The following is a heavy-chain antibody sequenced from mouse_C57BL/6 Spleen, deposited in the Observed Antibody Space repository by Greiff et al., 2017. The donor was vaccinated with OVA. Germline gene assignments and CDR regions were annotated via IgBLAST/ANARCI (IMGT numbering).Heavy chain of an antibody. Sequence: QVQLKQPGAELVKPGASVKLSCKASGYTFTSYWMHWVKQRPGQGLEWIGMIHPNSGSTNYNEKFKSKATLTVDKSSSTAYMQLSSLTSEDSAVYYCARRSYYGSSQAMDYWGQGTSVTVSS. CDR3: ARRSYYGSSQAMDY. CDR1: GYTFTSYW. D-gene: IGHD1-1*01. CDR2: IHPNSGST. J-gene: IGHJ4*01. V-gene: IGHV1-64*01.